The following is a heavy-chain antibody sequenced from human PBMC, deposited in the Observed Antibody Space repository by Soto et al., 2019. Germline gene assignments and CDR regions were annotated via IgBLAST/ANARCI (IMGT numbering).Heavy chain of an antibody. D-gene: IGHD2-15*01. V-gene: IGHV1-8*01. CDR2: MNPNSGNT. CDR1: GYTFTSYD. J-gene: IGHJ6*02. CDR3: ARGQDRLAGYGGDYGMDV. Sequence: WASVKVSCKASGYTFTSYDINWVRQATGQGLGWMGWMNPNSGNTGYAQKFQGRVTMTRNTSISTAYMELSSLRSEDTAVYYCARGQDRLAGYGGDYGMDVWGQGTTVTVSS.